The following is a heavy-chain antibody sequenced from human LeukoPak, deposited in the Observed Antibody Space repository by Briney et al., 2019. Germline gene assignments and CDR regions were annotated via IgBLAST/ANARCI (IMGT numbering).Heavy chain of an antibody. CDR1: GGSISSGSYY. CDR2: IYYSGST. Sequence: SETLSLTCTVSGGSISSGSYYWSWIRQPPGKGLEWIGYIYYSGSTNYNPSLKSRVTISVDTSKNQFSLRLSSVTAADTAVYYCARLRPRSYSSGWYYFDYWGQGTLVTVSS. J-gene: IGHJ4*02. CDR3: ARLRPRSYSSGWYYFDY. D-gene: IGHD6-19*01. V-gene: IGHV4-61*01.